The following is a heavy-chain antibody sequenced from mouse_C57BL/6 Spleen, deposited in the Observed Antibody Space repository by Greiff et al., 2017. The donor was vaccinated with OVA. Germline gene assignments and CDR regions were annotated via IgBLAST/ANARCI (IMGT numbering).Heavy chain of an antibody. D-gene: IGHD2-1*01. CDR1: GYAFSSSW. CDR3: ARFYYGNFDY. J-gene: IGHJ2*01. CDR2: IYPGDGDT. V-gene: IGHV1-82*01. Sequence: VQRVESGPELVKPGASVKISCKASGYAFSSSWMNWVKQRPGKGLEWIGRIYPGDGDTNYNGKFKGKATLTADKSSSTAYMQLSSLTSEDSAVYFCARFYYGNFDYWGQGTTLTVSS.